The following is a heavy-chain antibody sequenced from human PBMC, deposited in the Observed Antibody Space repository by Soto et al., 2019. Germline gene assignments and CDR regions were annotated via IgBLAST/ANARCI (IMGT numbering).Heavy chain of an antibody. V-gene: IGHV1-18*01. CDR3: ARVHCSGDTCCSTSGN. D-gene: IGHD2-15*01. CDR2: ISAYNGNT. Sequence: ASVKVSCKTAGYTFTSYGISWVRQAPGQGLEWMGWISAYNGNTNYAQNLHGRVTMTTDTSTSTAYMELRSLRSDDTAVYYCARVHCSGDTCCSTSGNWGQGTLVTVSS. CDR1: GYTFTSYG. J-gene: IGHJ4*02.